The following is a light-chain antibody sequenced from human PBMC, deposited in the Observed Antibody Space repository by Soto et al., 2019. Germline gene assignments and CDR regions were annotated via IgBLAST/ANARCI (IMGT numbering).Light chain of an antibody. J-gene: IGLJ1*01. CDR1: VGDIGFYNY. Sequence: QSALTQPASVSGPPGQSITISCTGTVGDIGFYNYVSWYQQHPGKAPKLLIYGVANRPSGVSNRFSGSKSGNTAYLTISGLQVEDEAEYFCFSLTTTSTHVCGPGTKVTVL. CDR3: FSLTTTSTHV. V-gene: IGLV2-14*01. CDR2: GVA.